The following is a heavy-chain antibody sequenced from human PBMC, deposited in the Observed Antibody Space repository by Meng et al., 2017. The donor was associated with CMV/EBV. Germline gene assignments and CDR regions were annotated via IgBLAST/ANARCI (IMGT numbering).Heavy chain of an antibody. Sequence: SVKVSYKASGGTFSSYAISWVRQAPGQGLEWMGGIIPILGIANYAQKFQGRVTITADKSTSTAYMELSSLRSEDTAVYYCAGGYYGSGLDYWGQGTLVTVSS. CDR2: IIPILGIA. J-gene: IGHJ4*02. V-gene: IGHV1-69*10. CDR1: GGTFSSYA. CDR3: AGGYYGSGLDY. D-gene: IGHD3-10*01.